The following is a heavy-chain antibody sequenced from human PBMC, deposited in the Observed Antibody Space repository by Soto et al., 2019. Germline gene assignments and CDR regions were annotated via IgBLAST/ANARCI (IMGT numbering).Heavy chain of an antibody. D-gene: IGHD2-15*01. Sequence: SETLSLTCTVSGGSISSYYWSWIRQPPGKGLEWIGYIYYSGSTNYNPSLKSRVTISVDTSKNQFSLKLSSVTAADTAVYYCARQLGYCSGGSCYSVWFDPWGQGTLVTVSS. V-gene: IGHV4-59*08. CDR1: GGSISSYY. CDR2: IYYSGST. J-gene: IGHJ5*02. CDR3: ARQLGYCSGGSCYSVWFDP.